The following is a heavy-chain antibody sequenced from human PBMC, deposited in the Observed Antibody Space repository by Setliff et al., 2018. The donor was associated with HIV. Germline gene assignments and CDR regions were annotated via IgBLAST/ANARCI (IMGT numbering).Heavy chain of an antibody. CDR1: DDSFSNYD. Sequence: SETLSLTCVVSDDSFSNYDWTWIRQSPGKALEWIGYISSSGTTNYNPSLKSRVTISVDTSKKKFSLKLTSMTATDTAVYYCASEKKAWSVSDSFYEYWGQGVPVTVSS. V-gene: IGHV4-59*01. CDR2: ISSSGTT. CDR3: ASEKKAWSVSDSFYEY. J-gene: IGHJ4*02. D-gene: IGHD3-3*01.